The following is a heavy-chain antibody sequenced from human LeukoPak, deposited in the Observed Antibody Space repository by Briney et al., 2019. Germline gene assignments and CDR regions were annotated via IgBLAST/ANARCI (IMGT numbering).Heavy chain of an antibody. V-gene: IGHV3-74*01. D-gene: IGHD5-24*01. CDR1: GFTFNSHW. J-gene: IGHJ3*02. Sequence: GGSLRLSCAASGFTFNSHWMHWVRQAPGKGLVWVSRINGDGSSTTYADSVRGRFTISRDDAKNTLYLEMNSLRAEDTAVYYCAREWHDAFDIWGQGTTVTVSS. CDR3: AREWHDAFDI. CDR2: INGDGSST.